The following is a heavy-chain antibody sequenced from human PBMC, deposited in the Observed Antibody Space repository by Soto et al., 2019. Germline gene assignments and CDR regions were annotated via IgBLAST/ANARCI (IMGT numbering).Heavy chain of an antibody. CDR1: GFSFSSFW. Sequence: EVQLVESGGGLVQPRGSLRLSCAASGFSFSSFWMNWVRQAPGKGLEWVAIIKKDGSEKLYVDSVKGRFTLPRDKARNSLYLEMNSLRAEDTAVYYCVAGSGWLPDFWGQGTLVTVSS. CDR2: IKKDGSEK. J-gene: IGHJ4*02. D-gene: IGHD6-19*01. V-gene: IGHV3-7*01. CDR3: VAGSGWLPDF.